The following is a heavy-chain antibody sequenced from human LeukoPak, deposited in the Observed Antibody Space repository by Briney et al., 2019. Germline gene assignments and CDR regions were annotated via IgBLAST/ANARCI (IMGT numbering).Heavy chain of an antibody. CDR1: GGTFSSYA. J-gene: IGHJ4*02. Sequence: SVKVSCKASGGTFSSYAISWVRQAPGQGLEWMGGIISFFGTANYAQKFQGRVTITADESTSTAYMELSSLRFEDTAVYYCASGDLYYYDSSGIYYFDYWGQGTLVTVSS. CDR2: IISFFGTA. V-gene: IGHV1-69*13. CDR3: ASGDLYYYDSSGIYYFDY. D-gene: IGHD3-22*01.